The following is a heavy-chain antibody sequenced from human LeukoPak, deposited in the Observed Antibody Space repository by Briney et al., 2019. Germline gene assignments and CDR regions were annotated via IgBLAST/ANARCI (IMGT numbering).Heavy chain of an antibody. CDR2: IRNDGGDK. V-gene: IGHV3-30*02. CDR1: GFTFNSYG. J-gene: IGHJ4*02. CDR3: AKVLSSSWGYFGF. D-gene: IGHD6-13*01. Sequence: GGSLRLSCAASGFTFNSYGMHWVRQAPGKGLEWVAFIRNDGGDKYYADSVKGRFTISRDNSKNTLYLQMNSLRVEDTALYYCAKVLSSSWGYFGFWGQGTLVTVSS.